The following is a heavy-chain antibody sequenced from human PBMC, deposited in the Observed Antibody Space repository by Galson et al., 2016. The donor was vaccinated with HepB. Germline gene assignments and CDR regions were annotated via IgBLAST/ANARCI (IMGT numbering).Heavy chain of an antibody. J-gene: IGHJ4*02. Sequence: SLRLSCAASGFTFSNFGMHWVRQAPRKGLEWVAVIWDDGTDKYYLDSVKGRFTISRDNSRKTLYLQLHSLRAEEGAVYYCARESSGTPPGALDYWGQGTLVTVYS. V-gene: IGHV3-33*01. CDR3: ARESSGTPPGALDY. CDR1: GFTFSNFG. CDR2: IWDDGTDK. D-gene: IGHD1-14*01.